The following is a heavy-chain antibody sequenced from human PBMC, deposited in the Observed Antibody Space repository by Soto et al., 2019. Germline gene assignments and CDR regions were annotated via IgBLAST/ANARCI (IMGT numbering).Heavy chain of an antibody. V-gene: IGHV3-30-3*01. CDR1: GFTFSSYA. CDR2: ISYDGSNK. J-gene: IGHJ6*02. D-gene: IGHD3-3*01. CDR3: ARVTRGHYDFWSGYYTRYYYYYGMDV. Sequence: GGSLRLSCAASGFTFSSYAMHWVRQAPGKGLEWVAVISYDGSNKYYADSVKGRFTISRDNPKNTLYLQMNSLRAEDTAVYYCARVTRGHYDFWSGYYTRYYYYYGMDVWGQGTTVTVSS.